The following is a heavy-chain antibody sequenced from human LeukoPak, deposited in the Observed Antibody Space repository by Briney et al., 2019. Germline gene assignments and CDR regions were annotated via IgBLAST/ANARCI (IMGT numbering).Heavy chain of an antibody. CDR2: INPNSGGT. V-gene: IGHV1-2*02. D-gene: IGHD3-3*01. CDR3: ARDRTIFGVAHDAFDI. J-gene: IGHJ3*02. Sequence: EASVKVSCKASGYTFTGYYMHWVRQAPGQGLEWMGWINPNSGGTNYAQKFQGRVTMTRDTSISTAYMELSRLRSDDTAVYYCARDRTIFGVAHDAFDIWGQGTMVTVYS. CDR1: GYTFTGYY.